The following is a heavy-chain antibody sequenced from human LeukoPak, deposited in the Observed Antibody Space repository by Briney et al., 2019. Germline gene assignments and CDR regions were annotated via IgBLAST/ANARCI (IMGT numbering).Heavy chain of an antibody. V-gene: IGHV3-23*01. CDR1: GFTFSSYA. D-gene: IGHD6-19*01. J-gene: IGHJ4*02. CDR2: ISGGGGGK. CDR3: AKDPYSSGWAYFDS. Sequence: GGSLRLSCAASGFTFSSYAMSWVRQAPGKGLEWVSTISGGGGGKYYADSVKGRFTISRDNSKNTLYLQMNSLRAEDTAVYYCAKDPYSSGWAYFDSWGQGTLVTVSS.